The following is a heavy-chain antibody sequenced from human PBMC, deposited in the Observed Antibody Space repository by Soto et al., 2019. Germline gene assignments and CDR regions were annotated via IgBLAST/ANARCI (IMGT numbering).Heavy chain of an antibody. D-gene: IGHD1-1*01. CDR2: ILDSGTT. Sequence: TLSLTCTVSGGSISSGGYYWSWIRQHPGKGLEWIGYILDSGTTYYNPSLKSRATISGDTSKNQFSLKLTSVTAADTAVYYCAREVPTPCYFDYWGQGTLVTVSS. V-gene: IGHV4-31*03. CDR3: AREVPTPCYFDY. CDR1: GGSISSGGYY. J-gene: IGHJ4*02.